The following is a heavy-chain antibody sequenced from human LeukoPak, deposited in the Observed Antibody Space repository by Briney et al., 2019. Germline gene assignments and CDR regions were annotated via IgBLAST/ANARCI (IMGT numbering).Heavy chain of an antibody. V-gene: IGHV4-39*01. CDR3: ARRVEDYGDKVFDY. D-gene: IGHD4-17*01. CDR1: GGSISSNSYY. J-gene: IGHJ4*02. CDR2: IYYSGST. Sequence: SETLSLTCSVSGGSISSNSYYWGWIRQPPGKGLEWIGSIYYSGSTYYNPSLKSRVTISVDTSKNQFSLKLSSVTAADTAVYYCARRVEDYGDKVFDYWGQGTLVTVSS.